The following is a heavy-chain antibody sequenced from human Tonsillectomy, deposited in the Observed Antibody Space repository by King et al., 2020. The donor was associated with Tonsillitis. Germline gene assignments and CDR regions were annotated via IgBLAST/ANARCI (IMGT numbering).Heavy chain of an antibody. CDR1: GGTLSSYA. CDR2: IIPIIDTA. D-gene: IGHD3-9*01. CDR3: AGCFYDILPGFTSGYYGMDG. Sequence: QLVQSGAEVKKSGSSVKVSCKASGGTLSSYAISWVRQAPGQGLEWMGGIIPIIDTANYAQKFQGRVTLTADKSTSTAYMEMSSLRSDDTAVYYCAGCFYDILPGFTSGYYGMDGWGQGTTVTVSS. V-gene: IGHV1-69*10. J-gene: IGHJ6*02.